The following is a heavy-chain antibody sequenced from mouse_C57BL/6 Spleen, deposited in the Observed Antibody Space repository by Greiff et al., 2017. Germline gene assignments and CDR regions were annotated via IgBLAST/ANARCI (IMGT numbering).Heavy chain of an antibody. D-gene: IGHD1-1*01. Sequence: DVKLVESGGGLVKPGGSLKLSCAASGFTFSSYAMSWVRQTPEKRLEWVATISDGGSYTYYPDNVKGRFTISRDNAKNNLYLQMSHLKSEDTAMYYCARDRIYYYGSSWNAMDYWGQGTSVTVSS. CDR3: ARDRIYYYGSSWNAMDY. V-gene: IGHV5-4*01. CDR1: GFTFSSYA. J-gene: IGHJ4*01. CDR2: ISDGGSYT.